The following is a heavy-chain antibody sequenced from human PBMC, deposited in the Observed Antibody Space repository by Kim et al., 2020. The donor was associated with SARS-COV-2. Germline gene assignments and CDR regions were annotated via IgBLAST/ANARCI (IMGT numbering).Heavy chain of an antibody. V-gene: IGHV3-33*01. D-gene: IGHD6-19*01. CDR3: AREEGSGRGFDY. J-gene: IGHJ4*02. Sequence: YYANSVKSRFTISRDNSKNTLYLQMNSLRAEDTAVYYCAREEGSGRGFDYWGQGTLVTVSS.